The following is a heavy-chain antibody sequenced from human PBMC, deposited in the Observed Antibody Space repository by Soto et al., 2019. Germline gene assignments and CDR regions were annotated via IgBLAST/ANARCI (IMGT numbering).Heavy chain of an antibody. CDR3: ARLFFGGTEWLAHFYYYYGMDV. CDR2: IYYSGST. Sequence: PLETLSLTCTVSGGSISSSSYYWGWIRQPPGEGLEWIGSIYYSGSTYYNPSLKSRVTISVDTSKNQFSLKLSSVTAADTAVYYCARLFFGGTEWLAHFYYYYGMDVWGQGTTVTVSS. CDR1: GGSISSSSYY. V-gene: IGHV4-39*01. J-gene: IGHJ6*02. D-gene: IGHD6-19*01.